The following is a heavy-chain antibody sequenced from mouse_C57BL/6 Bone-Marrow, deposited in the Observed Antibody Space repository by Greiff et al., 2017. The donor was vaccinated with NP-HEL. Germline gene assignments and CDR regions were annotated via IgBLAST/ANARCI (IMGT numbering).Heavy chain of an antibody. CDR2: IYPRSGNT. CDR1: GYTFTSYG. V-gene: IGHV1-81*01. J-gene: IGHJ2*01. D-gene: IGHD2-1*01. CDR3: ARGSYYGNY. Sequence: VQLVESGAELARPGASVKLSCKASGYTFTSYGISWVKQRTGQGLEWIGEIYPRSGNTYYNEKFKGKATLTADKSSSTAYMELRSLTSEDSAVYFCARGSYYGNYWGQGTTLTVSS.